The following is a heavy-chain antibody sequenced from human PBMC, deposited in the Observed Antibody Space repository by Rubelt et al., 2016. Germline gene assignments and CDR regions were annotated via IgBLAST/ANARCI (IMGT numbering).Heavy chain of an antibody. Sequence: QVQLQESGPGLVKPSETLSLTCTVSGDSITSFYWSWIRQPPGKGLEWIGYVHHSGSSNTNPSFRGRVFMSVDTSKNQFYLTFHSVTAEYTGRYHWAKNFLLVPRAAPLLWDGMDGWGQGTTVTVSS. V-gene: IGHV4-59*01. CDR1: GDSITSFY. CDR3: AKNFLLVPRAAPLLWDGMDG. CDR2: VHHSGSS. D-gene: IGHD3-10*01. J-gene: IGHJ6*02.